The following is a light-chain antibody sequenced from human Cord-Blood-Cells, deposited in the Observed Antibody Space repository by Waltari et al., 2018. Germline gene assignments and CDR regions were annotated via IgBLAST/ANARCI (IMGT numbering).Light chain of an antibody. CDR2: EFS. CDR1: SSDVGGYNY. J-gene: IGLJ2*01. Sequence: QSALTQPASVSGSPGQSITISCTGTSSDVGGYNYVSWYQQHPGKAPKLMIYEFSNRPGWVSNRFSGSQSVNTASLTIAGLQAEDEADYYCSSYTSSSTVVFGGGTKLTVL. V-gene: IGLV2-14*01. CDR3: SSYTSSSTVV.